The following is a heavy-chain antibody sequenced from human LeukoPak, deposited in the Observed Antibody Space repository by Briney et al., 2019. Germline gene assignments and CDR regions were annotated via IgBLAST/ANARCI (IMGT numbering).Heavy chain of an antibody. J-gene: IGHJ6*03. V-gene: IGHV3-48*04. D-gene: IGHD3-22*01. CDR1: GFTFSSYT. CDR2: ISSSGSTI. Sequence: GGSLRLSCAASGFTFSSYTMNWVRQAPGKGLEWVSYISSSGSTIYYADSVKGRFTISRDNAKNSLYLQMNSLRAEDTAVYYCARLAYYYDSSGYYFDYYYYYMDVWGKGTTVTISS. CDR3: ARLAYYYDSSGYYFDYYYYYMDV.